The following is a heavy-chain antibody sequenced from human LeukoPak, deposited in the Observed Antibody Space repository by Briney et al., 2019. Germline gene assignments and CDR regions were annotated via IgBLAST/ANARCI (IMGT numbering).Heavy chain of an antibody. Sequence: ASVTVSCKASGYTFTDYGINWVRQAPGQGLEWMGWININTGNPMYAQGFTGRFVFSLDTSVSTAYLQISSLKAEDTAVYFCARDQEGGYDFWNGYRYYYYMDVWGKGTTITVSS. CDR2: ININTGNP. D-gene: IGHD3-3*01. J-gene: IGHJ6*03. CDR1: GYTFTDYG. CDR3: ARDQEGGYDFWNGYRYYYYMDV. V-gene: IGHV7-4-1*02.